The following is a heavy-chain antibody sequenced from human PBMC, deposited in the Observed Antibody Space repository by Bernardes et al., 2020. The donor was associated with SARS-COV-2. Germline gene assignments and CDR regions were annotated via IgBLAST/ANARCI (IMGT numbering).Heavy chain of an antibody. CDR3: ARGRTLFGVVVMRGFDP. CDR1: GESFSRYY. V-gene: IGHV4-34*01. D-gene: IGHD3-3*01. Sequence: SETLSLTCAVYGESFSRYYWTWIRQPPGKGLEWIGEINHSGGTNYNPSLKSRLTMSVDTSKNQFSLRLTSVTATDTAVYYCARGRTLFGVVVMRGFDPWGPGTLVTVSS. J-gene: IGHJ5*02. CDR2: INHSGGT.